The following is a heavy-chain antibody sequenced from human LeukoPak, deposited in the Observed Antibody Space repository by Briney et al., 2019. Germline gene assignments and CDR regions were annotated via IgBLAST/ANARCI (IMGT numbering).Heavy chain of an antibody. CDR2: ISYDGSSK. J-gene: IGHJ3*02. CDR3: ARARSSYGYGDAFDI. V-gene: IGHV3-30*03. D-gene: IGHD5-18*01. CDR1: GYSISSGY. Sequence: LSLTCTVSGYSISSGYYWGWIRQPPGKGLEWVAVISYDGSSKYYADSVKGRFTISRDNSKNTLYLQMNSLRAEDTAVYYCARARSSYGYGDAFDIWGQGTMVTVSS.